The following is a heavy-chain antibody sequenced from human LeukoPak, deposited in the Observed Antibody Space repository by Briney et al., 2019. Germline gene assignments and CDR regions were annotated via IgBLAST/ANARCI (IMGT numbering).Heavy chain of an antibody. J-gene: IGHJ5*02. D-gene: IGHD3-22*01. CDR1: GFTFSSYA. CDR3: AKGDTMIVVVSSFDP. Sequence: GGSLRLSCAASGFTFSSYAMSWVRQAPGKGLEWVSAISGSGGSTYYADSVKGWFTISRDSSKNTLYLQMNSLRAEDTAVYYCAKGDTMIVVVSSFDPWGQGTLVTVSS. CDR2: ISGSGGST. V-gene: IGHV3-23*01.